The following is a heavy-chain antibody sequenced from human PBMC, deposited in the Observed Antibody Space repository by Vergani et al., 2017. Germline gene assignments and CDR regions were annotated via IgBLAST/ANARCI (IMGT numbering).Heavy chain of an antibody. CDR3: AKDGIAAAGYHMYYFDY. CDR2: ISYGGSNK. J-gene: IGHJ4*02. Sequence: QVQLVESGGGVVQPGRSLRLSCAASGFTFSSYGMHWVRQAPGKGLEWVAVISYGGSNKYYADSVKGRFTISRDNSKNTLYLQMNSLRAEDTAVYYCAKDGIAAAGYHMYYFDYWGQGTLVTVSS. V-gene: IGHV3-30*18. D-gene: IGHD6-13*01. CDR1: GFTFSSYG.